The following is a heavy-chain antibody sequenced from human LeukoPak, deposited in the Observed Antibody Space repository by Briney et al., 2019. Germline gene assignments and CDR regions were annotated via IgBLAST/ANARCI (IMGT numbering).Heavy chain of an antibody. D-gene: IGHD5-12*01. J-gene: IGHJ4*02. CDR2: IIPILGIA. CDR3: ASTSFVATPNY. V-gene: IGHV1-69*04. Sequence: SVKVSCKASGGTFSSYAISWVRQAPGQGLEWMGRIIPILGIANYAQKFQGRVTTTADKSTSTAYMELSSLRSEDTAVYYCASTSFVATPNYWGQGTLVTVSS. CDR1: GGTFSSYA.